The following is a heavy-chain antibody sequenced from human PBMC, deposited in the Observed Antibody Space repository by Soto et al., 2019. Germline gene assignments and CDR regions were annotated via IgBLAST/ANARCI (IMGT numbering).Heavy chain of an antibody. D-gene: IGHD3-22*01. CDR3: AREAIVVVTAFDI. J-gene: IGHJ3*02. CDR1: GYTFTNYY. Sequence: QVQLVQSGAEVKKPGASVKVACKASGYTFTNYYMHWVRQVPGQGLEWMGIINPSGGSTSYAQKFQGRVTMTRDTSTSTVYMELSSLRSEDTAVYYCAREAIVVVTAFDIWGQGTMVTVSS. V-gene: IGHV1-46*01. CDR2: INPSGGST.